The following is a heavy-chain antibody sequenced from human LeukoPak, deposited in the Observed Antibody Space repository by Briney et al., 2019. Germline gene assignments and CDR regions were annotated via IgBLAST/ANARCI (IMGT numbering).Heavy chain of an antibody. J-gene: IGHJ3*01. D-gene: IGHD1-26*01. Sequence: ETLSLTCTVSGGSISSYYWSWVRQAPGKGLEWVANIKQDGGETFYVDSVKDRFTISRDNAKNSLYLRMNSLRVEDTAVYYCARAPYIGRYGAFDVWGQGTMVTVSS. CDR2: IKQDGGET. CDR1: GGSISSYY. V-gene: IGHV3-7*01. CDR3: ARAPYIGRYGAFDV.